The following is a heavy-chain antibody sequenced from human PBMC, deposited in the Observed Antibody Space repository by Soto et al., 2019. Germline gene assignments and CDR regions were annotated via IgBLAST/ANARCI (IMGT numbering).Heavy chain of an antibody. CDR1: GYTFTSYD. D-gene: IGHD2-8*01. V-gene: IGHV1-8*01. J-gene: IGHJ3*02. CDR2: MNPNSGNT. CDR3: ARGGIVLMVYAIRRQSVNAFDI. Sequence: SVKVSCKASGYTFTSYDINWVRQATGQGLEWMGWMNPNSGNTGYAQKFQGRVTMTRNTSISTAYMELSSLRSEDTAVYYCARGGIVLMVYAIRRQSVNAFDIWGQGTMVTVSS.